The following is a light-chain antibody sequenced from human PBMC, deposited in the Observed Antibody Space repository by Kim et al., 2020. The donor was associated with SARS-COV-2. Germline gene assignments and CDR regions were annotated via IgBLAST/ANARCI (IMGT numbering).Light chain of an antibody. CDR1: QGIRND. CDR3: LQNYNYPYT. Sequence: SASVGDRVTITCRASQGIRNDLGWYQQKPGKAPKLLIYAASILQSGVPSRFSGSGSDTDFTLTISSLQPEDFATYYCLQNYNYPYTFGQGTKLEI. CDR2: AAS. V-gene: IGKV1-6*01. J-gene: IGKJ2*01.